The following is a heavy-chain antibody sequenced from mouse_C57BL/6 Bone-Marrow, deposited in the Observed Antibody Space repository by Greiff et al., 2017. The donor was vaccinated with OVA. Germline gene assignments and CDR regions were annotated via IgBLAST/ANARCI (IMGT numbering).Heavy chain of an antibody. CDR2: INPNNGGT. V-gene: IGHV1-18*01. CDR3: ARWEGTTERAWFAY. J-gene: IGHJ3*01. D-gene: IGHD1-1*01. Sequence: EVQLQQSGPELVKPGASVKIPCKASGYTFTDYNMDWVKQSHGKSLEWIGDINPNNGGTNYNQKFKGKATLTVDKSSSTAYMELRSLTSEDTAVYYCARWEGTTERAWFAYWGQGTLVTVSA. CDR1: GYTFTDYN.